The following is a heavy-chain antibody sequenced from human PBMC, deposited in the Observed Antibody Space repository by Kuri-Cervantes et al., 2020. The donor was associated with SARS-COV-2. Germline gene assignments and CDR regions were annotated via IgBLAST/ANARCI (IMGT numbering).Heavy chain of an antibody. D-gene: IGHD6-6*01. CDR2: IKQDGSEK. Sequence: GGSLRLSCAASGFTFSSYWMSWVRQAPGKGLEWVANIKQDGSEKYYVDSVKGRFTISRDHAKNSLYLQMNSLRAEDTAVYYCARDREFIAARIFDYWGQGTLVTVSS. CDR3: ARDREFIAARIFDY. V-gene: IGHV3-7*01. CDR1: GFTFSSYW. J-gene: IGHJ4*02.